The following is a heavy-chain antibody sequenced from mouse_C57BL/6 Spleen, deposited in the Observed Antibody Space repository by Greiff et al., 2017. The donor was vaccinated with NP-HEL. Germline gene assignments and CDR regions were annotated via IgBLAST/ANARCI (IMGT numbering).Heavy chain of an antibody. V-gene: IGHV1-50*01. D-gene: IGHD1-1*01. CDR3: ARSVTTVVAPYFDY. J-gene: IGHJ2*01. Sequence: QQPGQGLEWIGEIDPSDSYTNYNQKFKGKATLTVDTSSSTAYMQLSSLTSEDSAVYYCARSVTTVVAPYFDYWGQGTTLTVSS. CDR2: IDPSDSYT.